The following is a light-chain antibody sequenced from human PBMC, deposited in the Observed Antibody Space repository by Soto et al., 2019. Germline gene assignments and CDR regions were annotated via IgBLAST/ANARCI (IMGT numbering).Light chain of an antibody. CDR1: SSDVGVYTY. CDR2: GFG. CDR3: TPYKISSTPYV. Sequence: QSVLTQPASVSGSPGQSITISFAVTSSDVGVYTYVSLYQQDPFKAPKLMIYGFGNLPSVLSNRFCVSESGKTSSMTISLLXAEDEADYYGTPYKISSTPYVSGGGTKVTVL. V-gene: IGLV2-14*01. J-gene: IGLJ1*01.